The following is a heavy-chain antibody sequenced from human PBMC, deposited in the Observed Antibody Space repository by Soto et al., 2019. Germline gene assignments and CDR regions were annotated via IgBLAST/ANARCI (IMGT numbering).Heavy chain of an antibody. Sequence: QVQLVQSGAEVKKPGASVKVSCAASGYTFTNYYIHWVRQAPGQGLEWMAIINPSTGSTNYAQKLHGRVTVTRDSFTSTVYMELSSLTYEDSAVYYCSRGLPSGDSWGQGTLVAVSS. J-gene: IGHJ5*01. D-gene: IGHD6-25*01. CDR2: INPSTGST. CDR3: SRGLPSGDS. V-gene: IGHV1-46*03. CDR1: GYTFTNYY.